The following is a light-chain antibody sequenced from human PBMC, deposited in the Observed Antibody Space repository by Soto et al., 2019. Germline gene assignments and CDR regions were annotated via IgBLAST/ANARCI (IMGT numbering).Light chain of an antibody. J-gene: IGKJ1*01. Sequence: EIQMTQSPSSLSASVGDRVPITCRASQSISSYLNWYQQKPGKAPKLLIYAASSLQSGVPSRFSGSGSGTEFTLTISSLQPDDFATYYCQHYNSYSEAFGQGTKVDIK. CDR1: QSISSY. CDR2: AAS. CDR3: QHYNSYSEA. V-gene: IGKV1-5*01.